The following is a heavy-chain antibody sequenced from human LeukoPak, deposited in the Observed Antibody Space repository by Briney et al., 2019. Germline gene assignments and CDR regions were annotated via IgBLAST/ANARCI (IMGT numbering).Heavy chain of an antibody. J-gene: IGHJ6*02. D-gene: IGHD6-6*01. Sequence: SETLSLTCIVSGGAISSYYWSWIRQPPGKGLEWVGDIYYSGSTNYNPSLKSRVIISVDTSKNQFSLKLNAVPAADPAVYYCASSSLFGYYQYGMDVWGQGTTVTVSS. CDR1: GGAISSYY. CDR2: IYYSGST. CDR3: ASSSLFGYYQYGMDV. V-gene: IGHV4-59*01.